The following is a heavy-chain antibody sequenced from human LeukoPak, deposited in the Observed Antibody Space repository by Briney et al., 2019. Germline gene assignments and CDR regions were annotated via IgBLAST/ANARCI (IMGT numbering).Heavy chain of an antibody. CDR2: IKEDASEK. CDR3: AKESGYFYWYFDL. D-gene: IGHD3-3*01. J-gene: IGHJ2*01. V-gene: IGHV3-7*01. Sequence: GGSLRLSCTVSGFPFSSNWMSWVRQAPGKGLEWVANIKEDASEKFYVDSVKGRFTISRDNAKASLYLQMNSLRAEDTAVYYCAKESGYFYWYFDLWGRGTPGHCLL. CDR1: GFPFSSNW.